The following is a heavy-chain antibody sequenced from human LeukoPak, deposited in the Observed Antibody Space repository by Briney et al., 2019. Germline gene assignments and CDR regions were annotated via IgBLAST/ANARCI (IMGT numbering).Heavy chain of an antibody. J-gene: IGHJ3*02. Sequence: GASLQISCKGSGYRFTSYWIGWVRQMPGKGLEWMGIIYPGDSDTRYSPSFQGQVTISADKSISTAYPQWSSLKASDTAMYCCARPEPEMGNAFDIWGQGTMVTVSS. V-gene: IGHV5-51*01. CDR3: ARPEPEMGNAFDI. CDR1: GYRFTSYW. CDR2: IYPGDSDT. D-gene: IGHD1-14*01.